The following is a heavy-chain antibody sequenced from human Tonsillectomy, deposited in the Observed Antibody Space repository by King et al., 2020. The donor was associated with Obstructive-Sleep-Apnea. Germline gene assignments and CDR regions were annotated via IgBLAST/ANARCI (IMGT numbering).Heavy chain of an antibody. Sequence: VQLVQSGGGLVKPGGSLRLSCAASGFTFSSYSINWVRHAPGKGLEWFSSISRSSSYIYYADSVKGRFTISRDNAKNSLYLQMNSLRAEDTAVYYCARARTVTTNDAFDIWGQGTMVTVSS. CDR2: ISRSSSYI. V-gene: IGHV3-21*01. CDR1: GFTFSSYS. D-gene: IGHD4-17*01. CDR3: ARARTVTTNDAFDI. J-gene: IGHJ3*02.